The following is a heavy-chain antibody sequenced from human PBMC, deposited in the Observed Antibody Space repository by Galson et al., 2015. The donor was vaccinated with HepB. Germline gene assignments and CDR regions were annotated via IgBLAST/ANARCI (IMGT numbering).Heavy chain of an antibody. CDR3: AAARRDGSGWYGNYYYYGMDV. CDR2: IVVGSGNT. V-gene: IGHV1-58*01. Sequence: SVKVSCKASRFTFTSSAVQWVRQARGQRLEWIGWIVVGSGNTNYAQKFQERVTITRDMSTSTAYMELSSLRSEDTAVYYCAAARRDGSGWYGNYYYYGMDVWGQGTTVTVSS. J-gene: IGHJ6*02. D-gene: IGHD6-19*01. CDR1: RFTFTSSA.